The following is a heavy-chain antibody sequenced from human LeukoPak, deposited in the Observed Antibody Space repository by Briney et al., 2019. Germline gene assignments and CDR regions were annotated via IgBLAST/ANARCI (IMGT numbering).Heavy chain of an antibody. Sequence: SETLSLTCTVSGGSISSYYYSWIRHPPAKGQERMGYIYYSGSTNYNPSLKSRVTISLDTSKNQFSLKLSSVTAADTAVYYCAREEYNYGQFEYWGQGTLVTVSS. CDR3: AREEYNYGQFEY. V-gene: IGHV4-59*13. D-gene: IGHD5-18*01. CDR2: IYYSGST. J-gene: IGHJ4*02. CDR1: GGSISSYY.